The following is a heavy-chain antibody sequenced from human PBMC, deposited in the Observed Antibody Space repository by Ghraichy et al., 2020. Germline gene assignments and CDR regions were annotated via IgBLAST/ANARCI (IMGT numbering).Heavy chain of an antibody. CDR2: MNPNSGNT. CDR3: ATLGVVTAIHLDY. Sequence: ASVKVSCKASGYTFTSYDINWVRQATGQGLEWMGWMNPNSGNTGYAQKFQGRVTMTRNTSISTAYMELSSLRSEDTAVYYCATLGVVTAIHLDYWGQGTLVTVSS. J-gene: IGHJ4*02. V-gene: IGHV1-8*01. CDR1: GYTFTSYD. D-gene: IGHD2-21*02.